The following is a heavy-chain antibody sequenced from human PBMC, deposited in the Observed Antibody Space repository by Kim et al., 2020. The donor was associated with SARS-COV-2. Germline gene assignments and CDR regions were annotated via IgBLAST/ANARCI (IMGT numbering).Heavy chain of an antibody. CDR2: IYNSGST. CDR3: ARERFGDYGMDS. D-gene: IGHD4-17*01. CDR1: GGSVSSGSYY. J-gene: IGHJ4*02. Sequence: SETLSLTCTVSGGSVSSGSYYWSWIRQPPGKGLEWIGYIYNSGSTNYNPSLKSRVTMSTDMSKNQFGLKLSSVTAADTAVYYCARERFGDYGMDSWGQGTLVTVSS. V-gene: IGHV4-61*01.